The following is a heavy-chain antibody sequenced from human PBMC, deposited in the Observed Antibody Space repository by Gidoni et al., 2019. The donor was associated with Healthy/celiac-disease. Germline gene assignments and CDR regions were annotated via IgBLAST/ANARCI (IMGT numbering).Heavy chain of an antibody. CDR2: IIPIFGTA. D-gene: IGHD6-19*01. CDR1: GGTFSSYA. CDR3: ARVRIAVAGTWDYFDY. Sequence: QVQLVQSGAAVKKPGSSVKVSCKASGGTFSSYAISWVRQAPGQGLEWMGGIIPIFGTANYAQKFQGRVTITADKSTSTAYMELSSLRSEDTAVYYCARVRIAVAGTWDYFDYWGQGTLVTVSS. V-gene: IGHV1-69*06. J-gene: IGHJ4*02.